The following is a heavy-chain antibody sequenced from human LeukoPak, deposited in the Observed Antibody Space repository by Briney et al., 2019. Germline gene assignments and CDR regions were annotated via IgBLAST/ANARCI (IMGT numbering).Heavy chain of an antibody. CDR3: ARGGYCSGGSCPTGPIDY. J-gene: IGHJ4*02. CDR2: IYYTGST. CDR1: GGSISSYY. Sequence: NSSETLSLTCTVSGGSISSYYWSWIRQPPGKGLEWIGYIYYTGSTNYNPSLKSRVTISVDTSKNQFSLKLSSVTAADTAVYYCARGGYCSGGSCPTGPIDYWGQGTLVTVSS. V-gene: IGHV4-59*01. D-gene: IGHD2-15*01.